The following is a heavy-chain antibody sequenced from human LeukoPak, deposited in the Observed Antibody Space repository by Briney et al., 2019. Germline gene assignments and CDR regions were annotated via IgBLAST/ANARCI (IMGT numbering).Heavy chain of an antibody. CDR2: ISAYNGNT. V-gene: IGHV1-18*01. Sequence: GASVKVSCKASGYTFTSYGISWVRQAPGQGLEWMGWISAYNGNTNYAQKLQGRVTMTTDTSTSTAYMELRSLRSDDTAVYYCARDVPYDYYGSGSYYNPPLPYWGQGTLVTVSS. CDR3: ARDVPYDYYGSGSYYNPPLPY. D-gene: IGHD3-10*01. J-gene: IGHJ4*02. CDR1: GYTFTSYG.